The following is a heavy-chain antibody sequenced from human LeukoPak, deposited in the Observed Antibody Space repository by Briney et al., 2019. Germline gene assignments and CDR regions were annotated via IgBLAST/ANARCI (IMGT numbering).Heavy chain of an antibody. D-gene: IGHD3-10*01. CDR2: IYYSGST. Sequence: SETLSLTCTVSGGSVSRNNYYWGWIRQPPGKGLEWIGNIYYSGSTYYNPSLKSRVTIPVDTSKNQFSLKLSSVTAADTAVYYCARQGLLLWFGESNENWFDPWGQGTLVTVSS. CDR3: ARQGLLLWFGESNENWFDP. CDR1: GGSVSRNNYY. J-gene: IGHJ5*02. V-gene: IGHV4-39*01.